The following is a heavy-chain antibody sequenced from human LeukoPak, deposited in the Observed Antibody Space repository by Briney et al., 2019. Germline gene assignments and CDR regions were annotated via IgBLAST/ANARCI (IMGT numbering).Heavy chain of an antibody. CDR3: ARALSITIFGVVRPGWVDY. Sequence: SETLSLTCAVYGGSFSGYYWSWIRQPAGKGLEWIGRIYTSGSTNYNPSLKSRVTISVDTSKNQFSLKLSSVTAADTAVYYCARALSITIFGVVRPGWVDYWGQGTLVTVSS. V-gene: IGHV4-59*10. CDR1: GGSFSGYY. D-gene: IGHD3-3*01. CDR2: IYTSGST. J-gene: IGHJ4*02.